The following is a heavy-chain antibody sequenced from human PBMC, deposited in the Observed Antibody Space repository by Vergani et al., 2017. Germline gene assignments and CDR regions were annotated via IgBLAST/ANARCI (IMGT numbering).Heavy chain of an antibody. V-gene: IGHV1-2*02. D-gene: IGHD2-21*02. CDR2: INPNSGGT. Sequence: QVQLVQSGAEVKKPGASVKVSCKASGYTFTGYYMHWVRQAPGQGLEWMGWINPNSGGTNYAQKFQGRVTMTRDTSISTAYMELSRLRSDDTAVYYCARKGLRGDPLLHFDYWGQGTLVTVSS. CDR3: ARKGLRGDPLLHFDY. CDR1: GYTFTGYY. J-gene: IGHJ4*02.